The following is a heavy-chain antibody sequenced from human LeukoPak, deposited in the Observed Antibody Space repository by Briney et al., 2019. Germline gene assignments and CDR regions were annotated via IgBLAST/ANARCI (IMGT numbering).Heavy chain of an antibody. V-gene: IGHV3-33*01. D-gene: IGHD6-13*01. CDR2: IWYDGSNK. CDR3: ARAGVLGQQLAGAFDI. J-gene: IGHJ3*02. CDR1: GFTFSSYG. Sequence: GRSLRLSCAASGFTFSSYGMHWVRQAPGKGLEWVAVIWYDGSNKYYADSVKGRFTISRDNSKNTLYLQMNSLRAEDTAVYYCARAGVLGQQLAGAFDIWGQGTMVTVSS.